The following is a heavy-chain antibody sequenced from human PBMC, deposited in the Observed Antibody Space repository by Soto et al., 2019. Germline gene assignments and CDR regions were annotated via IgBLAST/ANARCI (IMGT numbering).Heavy chain of an antibody. J-gene: IGHJ4*02. CDR3: AIFWGLIPAPVDDY. D-gene: IGHD6-13*01. CDR1: GFTFTNYG. V-gene: IGHV3-30*03. Sequence: QVQLVESGGGVVQPGRSLRLSCAASGFTFTNYGMHWVREATGKGLEWVAVISYDGRRTYYADSVKGRFTISRDISKNTLYLQMNSLSAEDTAVYYCAIFWGLIPAPVDDYWGQCDLVTVSS. CDR2: ISYDGRRT.